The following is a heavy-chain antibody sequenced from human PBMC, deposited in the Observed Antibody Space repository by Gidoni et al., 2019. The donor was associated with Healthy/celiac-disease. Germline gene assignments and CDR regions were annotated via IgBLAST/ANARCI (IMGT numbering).Heavy chain of an antibody. J-gene: IGHJ4*02. D-gene: IGHD6-19*01. CDR3: AKGDEVAGQGYYFDF. Sequence: EVQLVESGGCLVQSGRSLRLSCAASGFTFADYAMHWVRQAPGKGLEWVSGITWNSGRTKYADSVKGRFSISRDNAKNSLYLQMNSLRAEDTAFYYCAKGDEVAGQGYYFDFWGQGTLVTVSS. CDR2: ITWNSGRT. CDR1: GFTFADYA. V-gene: IGHV3-9*01.